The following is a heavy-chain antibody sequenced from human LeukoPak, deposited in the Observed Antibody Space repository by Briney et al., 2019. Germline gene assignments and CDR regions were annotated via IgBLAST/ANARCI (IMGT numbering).Heavy chain of an antibody. J-gene: IGHJ4*02. CDR3: ARDHDYGPDY. CDR2: IKPDSGAT. CDR1: GFTFSDHY. Sequence: ASLKVSCEASGFTFSDHYMHWLRQAPGQGLEWMGWIKPDSGATNYAQKFQGRFTVSRDVSISTLYMELSSLTSDDPAMYYCARDHDYGPDYWGQGTLVTVSA. V-gene: IGHV1-2*02. D-gene: IGHD4/OR15-4a*01.